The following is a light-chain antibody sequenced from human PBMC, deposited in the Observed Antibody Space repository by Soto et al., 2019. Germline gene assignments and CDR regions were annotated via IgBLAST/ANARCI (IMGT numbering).Light chain of an antibody. V-gene: IGKV3-20*01. Sequence: EIVLTQSPGTLSLSPGERATLSCRASQNVSSSYLAWYQQKPGQAPWLLIYDASSRATGIPDRFSGSGSGTDFTLTIGSLEPLDYALYYCQQYGSSPLTFGQGTKVEIK. CDR2: DAS. CDR3: QQYGSSPLT. CDR1: QNVSSSY. J-gene: IGKJ1*01.